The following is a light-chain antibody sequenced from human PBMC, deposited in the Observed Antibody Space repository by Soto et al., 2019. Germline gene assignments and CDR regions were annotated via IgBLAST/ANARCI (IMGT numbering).Light chain of an antibody. Sequence: DIHITHAPCTLSASVGDRGTITFRASQSISSWLALYQQKPGKAPKLLIYKASSLESGVPSRFSGSGSGTEFTLTISSMQPDDFANYYCQQYNSHSTTFGQGTKVDIK. J-gene: IGKJ1*01. V-gene: IGKV1-5*03. CDR1: QSISSW. CDR2: KAS. CDR3: QQYNSHSTT.